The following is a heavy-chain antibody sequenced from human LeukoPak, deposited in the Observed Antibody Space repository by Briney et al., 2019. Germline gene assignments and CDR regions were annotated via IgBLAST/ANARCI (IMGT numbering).Heavy chain of an antibody. CDR2: ISSSSSYI. CDR3: ARDYTGVTTVTTRSYYYYYVDV. D-gene: IGHD4-17*01. V-gene: IGHV3-21*01. CDR1: GFTFSSYS. Sequence: GGSLRLSCAASGFTFSSYSMNWVRQAPGKGLEWVSSISSSSSYIYYADSVKGRFTISRDNAKNSLYLQMNSLRAEDTAVYYCARDYTGVTTVTTRSYYYYYVDVWGKGTTVTVSS. J-gene: IGHJ6*03.